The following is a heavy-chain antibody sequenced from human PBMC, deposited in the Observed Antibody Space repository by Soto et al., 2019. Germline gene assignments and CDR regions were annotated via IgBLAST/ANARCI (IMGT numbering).Heavy chain of an antibody. V-gene: IGHV4-4*07. CDR2: VYSSGTT. J-gene: IGHJ4*02. Sequence: XETLSLTCSVSGCSINSYWWSWIRQPAGKGLEWIGRVYSSGTTDYNPSLNSRATMSVETSKNQFSLKLTSVTAADTAVYYCARDIGSYAYAEGYWGQGIQVTVSS. CDR1: GCSINSYW. D-gene: IGHD2-2*01. CDR3: ARDIGSYAYAEGY.